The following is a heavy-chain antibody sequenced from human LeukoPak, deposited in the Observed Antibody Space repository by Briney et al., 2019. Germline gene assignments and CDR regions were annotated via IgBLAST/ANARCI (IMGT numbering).Heavy chain of an antibody. J-gene: IGHJ4*02. Sequence: RWASVEVSCKASGYTFTSYYMHWVRQAPGQGLEWMGIINPSGGSTSYAQKFQGRVTMTRDTSTSTVYMELSSLRSEDTAVYYCASRGYSSFSFDYWGQGTLVTVSS. CDR2: INPSGGST. D-gene: IGHD5-18*01. CDR1: GYTFTSYY. V-gene: IGHV1-46*01. CDR3: ASRGYSSFSFDY.